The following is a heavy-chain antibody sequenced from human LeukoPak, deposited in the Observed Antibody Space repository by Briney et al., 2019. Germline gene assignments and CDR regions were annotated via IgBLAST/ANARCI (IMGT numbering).Heavy chain of an antibody. CDR1: GYTFTGYY. J-gene: IGHJ4*02. Sequence: ASVKVSCKASGYTFTGYYMHWVRQAPGQGLEWMGGMIPIFGTANYAQKFQGRVTITADESTSTAYMELSSLRSEDTAVYYCAREPSYYYDSSGYYFSLGYWGQGTLVTVSS. D-gene: IGHD3-22*01. CDR3: AREPSYYYDSSGYYFSLGY. V-gene: IGHV1-69*13. CDR2: MIPIFGTA.